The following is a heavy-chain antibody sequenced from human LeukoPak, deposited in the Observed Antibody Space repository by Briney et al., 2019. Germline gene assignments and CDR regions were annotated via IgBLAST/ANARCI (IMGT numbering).Heavy chain of an antibody. J-gene: IGHJ5*02. V-gene: IGHV4-38-2*02. CDR2: IYTSGSS. Sequence: SETLSLTCTVSGYSISSGYYWGWIRQPPGKGLEWIGRIYTSGSSNYNPSLKSRVTMSVDTSKNQFSLKLSSVTAADTAVYYCARGIAARAWFDPWGQGTLVTVSS. D-gene: IGHD6-13*01. CDR3: ARGIAARAWFDP. CDR1: GYSISSGYY.